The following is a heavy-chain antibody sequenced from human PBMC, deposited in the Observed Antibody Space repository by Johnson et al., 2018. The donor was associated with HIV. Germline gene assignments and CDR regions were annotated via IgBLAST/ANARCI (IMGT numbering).Heavy chain of an antibody. CDR3: ARSGDAFDI. D-gene: IGHD3-16*02. CDR1: GFTVSNNF. CDR2: IYSGGRT. Sequence: VQLVESGGGLIQPGGSLRLSCVASGFTVSNNFMSWVRQAPGKGLEWVSVIYSGGRTYYTDSVKGRFTISRDTAKNTLYLQMNSLRVEDTAGYYCARSGDAFDIWGQGTMVTVSS. J-gene: IGHJ3*02. V-gene: IGHV3-53*01.